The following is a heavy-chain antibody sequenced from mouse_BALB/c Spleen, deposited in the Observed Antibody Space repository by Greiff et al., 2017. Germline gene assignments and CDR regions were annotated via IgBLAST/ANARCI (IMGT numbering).Heavy chain of an antibody. CDR1: GDSITSCY. CDR2: ISYSGST. J-gene: IGHJ3*01. D-gene: IGHD2-4*01. CDR3: ARLEDYDGEAWFAY. Sequence: EVKLQESGPSLVKPSQTLSLTCSVTGDSITSCYWNWVRKFPGNKLEYMGYISYSGSTYYNPSLKSRISITRDTTKHQYYLQLNSVTTEDTATYYCARLEDYDGEAWFAYWGQGTLVTVSA. V-gene: IGHV3-8*02.